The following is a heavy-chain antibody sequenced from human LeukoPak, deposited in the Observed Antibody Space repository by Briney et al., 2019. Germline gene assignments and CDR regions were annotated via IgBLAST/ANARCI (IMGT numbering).Heavy chain of an antibody. V-gene: IGHV4-39*01. CDR1: VGSISSSSYY. J-gene: IGHJ3*02. CDR2: IYYSGST. CDR3: ARGMTTVTTEEAFAI. D-gene: IGHD4-17*01. Sequence: SETLSLTCTFSVGSISSSSYYWGWIRQPPGKRLEWIGSIYYSGSTYYNPSLKSRVTISVDTSKNQFSLKLSSVTAADTAVYYCARGMTTVTTEEAFAIWGQGTMVTVSS.